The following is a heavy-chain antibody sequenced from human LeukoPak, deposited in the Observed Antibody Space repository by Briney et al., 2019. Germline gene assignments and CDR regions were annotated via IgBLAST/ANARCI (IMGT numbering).Heavy chain of an antibody. CDR2: IYYSGST. CDR3: ARDTDSSGYYDS. CDR1: GGSISSYY. Sequence: TSSETLSLTCTVSGGSISSYYWSWIRQPPGKGLEWIGYIYYSGSTNYNPSLKSRVTISVDTSKNQFSLKLSSVTAADTAVYYCARDTDSSGYYDSWGQGTLVTVSS. V-gene: IGHV4-59*12. J-gene: IGHJ5*01. D-gene: IGHD3-22*01.